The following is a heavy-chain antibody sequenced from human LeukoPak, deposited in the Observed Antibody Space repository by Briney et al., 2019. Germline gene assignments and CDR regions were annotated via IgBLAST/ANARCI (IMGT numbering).Heavy chain of an antibody. V-gene: IGHV3-21*01. Sequence: PGGSLRLSCAASGFTFSSYSMNWVRQAPGKGLEWVSSISSSSSYIYYADSVKGRFTISRDNAKNSLYLQMNSLRAEDTAVYYCARGSDYGDPDIDYWGQGTLVTVSS. D-gene: IGHD4-17*01. J-gene: IGHJ4*02. CDR1: GFTFSSYS. CDR2: ISSSSSYI. CDR3: ARGSDYGDPDIDY.